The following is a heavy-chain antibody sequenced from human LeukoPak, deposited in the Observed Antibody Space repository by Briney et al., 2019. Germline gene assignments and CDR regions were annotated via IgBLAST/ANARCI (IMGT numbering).Heavy chain of an antibody. Sequence: SETLSLTCAVYGGSFSGYYWSWIRQPPGQGLEWLGEINHSGSTNYNPSLKSRVTISVDTSKNQFSLKLSSVTAANTAVYYCARLVSDIVVVPAAIYYYYYYMDVWGKGTTVTVSS. CDR1: GGSFSGYY. D-gene: IGHD2-2*01. CDR3: ARLVSDIVVVPAAIYYYYYYMDV. V-gene: IGHV4-34*01. CDR2: INHSGST. J-gene: IGHJ6*03.